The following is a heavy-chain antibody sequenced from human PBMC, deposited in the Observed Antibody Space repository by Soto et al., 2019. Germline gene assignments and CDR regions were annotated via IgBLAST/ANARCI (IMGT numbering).Heavy chain of an antibody. D-gene: IGHD2-15*01. CDR3: ARDGCSGTACYFQF. J-gene: IGHJ1*01. Sequence: GGSLRLSCAASGFNFNHYAMNWVRQAPGKGLEWVAVISYDGVKKYYAESVKGRFTISRDTSKNTLNLDMNSLRVEDTAVYYCARDGCSGTACYFQFWGQGTLVTVSS. CDR2: ISYDGVKK. CDR1: GFNFNHYA. V-gene: IGHV3-30-3*01.